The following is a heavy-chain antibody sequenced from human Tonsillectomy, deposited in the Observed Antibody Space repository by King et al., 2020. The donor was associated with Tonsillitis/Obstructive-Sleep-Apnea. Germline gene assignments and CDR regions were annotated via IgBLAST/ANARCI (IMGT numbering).Heavy chain of an antibody. J-gene: IGHJ4*02. CDR3: ARDGVVEMATIENYFDY. Sequence: QLVQSGGGVVQPGRSLRLSCAASGFTFSSYAMHWVRQAPGTGLEWVAVISYDGSDEYYADSVKGRFTISRDNSKNTVYLQMNSLRAEDTAVYYCARDGVVEMATIENYFDYWGQGTLVTVSS. V-gene: IGHV3-30*04. CDR2: ISYDGSDE. CDR1: GFTFSSYA. D-gene: IGHD5-24*01.